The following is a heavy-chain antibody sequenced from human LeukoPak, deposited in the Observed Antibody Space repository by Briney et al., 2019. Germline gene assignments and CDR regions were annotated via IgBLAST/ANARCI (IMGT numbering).Heavy chain of an antibody. J-gene: IGHJ4*02. D-gene: IGHD6-19*01. CDR3: ARESETSGWYDY. CDR1: GFIFDNYA. V-gene: IGHV3-43*02. Sequence: GGSLRLSCAAPGFIFDNYAIHWVRQAPGKGLEWVSLISGDGGSTFYADSVRGRFTISRDNTRKSLSLQMSSLRSEDTALYYCARESETSGWYDYWGQGALVTVSS. CDR2: ISGDGGST.